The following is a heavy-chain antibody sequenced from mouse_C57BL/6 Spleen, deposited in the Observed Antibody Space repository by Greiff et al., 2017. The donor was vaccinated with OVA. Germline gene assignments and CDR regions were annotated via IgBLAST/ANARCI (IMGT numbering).Heavy chain of an antibody. V-gene: IGHV1-18*01. J-gene: IGHJ3*01. Sequence: VQLQQSGPELVKPGASVKIPCKASGYTFTDYNMDWVKQSHGKSLEWIGDINPNNGGTIYNPKFKGKATLTVDKSSSTAYMEICRLTAEDTAAYYCAREDGFAYWGQGTLVTVSA. CDR2: INPNNGGT. CDR1: GYTFTDYN. CDR3: AREDGFAY.